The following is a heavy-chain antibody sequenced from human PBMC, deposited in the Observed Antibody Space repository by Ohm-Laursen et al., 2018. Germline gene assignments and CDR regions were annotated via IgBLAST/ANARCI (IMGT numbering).Heavy chain of an antibody. CDR1: GGTFSSYA. CDR2: IIPIFGTA. CDR3: ATYYYDSSGYYPPGDDY. D-gene: IGHD3-22*01. Sequence: SVKVSCKASGGTFSSYAISWVRQAPGQGLEWMGGIIPIFGTANYAQKFQGRVTITADESTSTAYMELSSLRSEDTAVYYCATYYYDSSGYYPPGDDYWGQGTLVTVSS. J-gene: IGHJ4*02. V-gene: IGHV1-69*13.